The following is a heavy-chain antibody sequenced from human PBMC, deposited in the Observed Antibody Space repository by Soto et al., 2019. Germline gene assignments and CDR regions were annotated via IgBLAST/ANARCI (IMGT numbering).Heavy chain of an antibody. V-gene: IGHV1-46*01. Sequence: QVQLVQSGAEVKNTGASVKVSCKTSGYTFRTFYINWVRQAPGQGLEWMGMISPSDGRANYAQKFQGRVTMTRDTSTSTVYVEVTSLTSDDTATYFCARASGGGYSYGSDYWGQGTLVIVSS. CDR1: GYTFRTFY. J-gene: IGHJ4*02. D-gene: IGHD5-18*01. CDR2: ISPSDGRA. CDR3: ARASGGGYSYGSDY.